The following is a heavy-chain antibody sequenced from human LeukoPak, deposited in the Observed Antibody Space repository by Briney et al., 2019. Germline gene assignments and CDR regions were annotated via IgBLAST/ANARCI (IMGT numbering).Heavy chain of an antibody. Sequence: PSETLSLTCTVSGYSISSGYSWSWIRQPPGKGLEWIGYIYHSGSTYYNPSLKSRVTISVDRSKNQFSLKLSSVTAADTAVYYCASMEDTAMASFDYWGQGTLVTVSS. CDR1: GYSISSGYS. CDR2: IYHSGST. J-gene: IGHJ4*02. D-gene: IGHD5-18*01. V-gene: IGHV4-38-2*02. CDR3: ASMEDTAMASFDY.